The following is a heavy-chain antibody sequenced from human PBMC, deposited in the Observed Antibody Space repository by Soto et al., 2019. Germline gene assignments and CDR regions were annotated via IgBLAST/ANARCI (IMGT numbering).Heavy chain of an antibody. J-gene: IGHJ2*01. Sequence: QVQLVQSAAEVKKPGASVKVSCKASGYTFSNFGLSWVRQAPGQGREWMGWIGPYNGNTDHAQKFQDRVTMTTDTTTNTAYMELRGLTSDDTAVYYCARCYCSVGSCYTCWHFDLWGRG. D-gene: IGHD2-15*01. CDR2: IGPYNGNT. CDR3: ARCYCSVGSCYTCWHFDL. V-gene: IGHV1-18*01. CDR1: GYTFSNFG.